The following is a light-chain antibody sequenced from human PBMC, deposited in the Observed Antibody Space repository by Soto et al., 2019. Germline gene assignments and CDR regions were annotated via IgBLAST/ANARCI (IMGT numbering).Light chain of an antibody. CDR1: SSNIGSNT. CDR3: AAWDDSLNGHVV. CDR2: NNN. Sequence: QSVLTRPPSASGTPGQRVTISCSGSSSNIGSNTVSWYQQLPGTAPKLLIYNNNQRPSGVPDRFSGSKSGTSASLAISGLQSEDEADYYCAAWDDSLNGHVVFGAGTMLTVL. V-gene: IGLV1-44*01. J-gene: IGLJ2*01.